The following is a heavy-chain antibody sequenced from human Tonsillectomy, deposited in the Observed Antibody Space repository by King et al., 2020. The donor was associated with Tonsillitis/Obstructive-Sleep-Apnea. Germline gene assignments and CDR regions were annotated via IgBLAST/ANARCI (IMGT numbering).Heavy chain of an antibody. V-gene: IGHV3-48*03. J-gene: IGHJ5*02. D-gene: IGHD2-2*03. CDR2: ITSSGSTM. Sequence: VQLVESGGGLVHPGGSLRLSCAASAFTFSSYEMNWVRQAPGKGLEWVSYITSSGSTMYYADSVKGRFTISRDNAKNSLYLQMNSLRAEDTAVYYCASELDVNWFDPWRKGTLVTVS. CDR3: ASELDVNWFDP. CDR1: AFTFSSYE.